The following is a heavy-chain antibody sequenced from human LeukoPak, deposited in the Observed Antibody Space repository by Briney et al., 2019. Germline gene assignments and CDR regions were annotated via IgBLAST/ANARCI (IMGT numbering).Heavy chain of an antibody. J-gene: IGHJ6*02. CDR3: ARDKLPPFYYYGMDV. V-gene: IGHV3-33*01. Sequence: GGSLRLSCAASGFTFSSYGMHWVRQAPGKGLEWVAVIWYDGSNKYYADSVKGRFTISRDNSKNTLYLQMNSLRAEDTAVYYCARDKLPPFYYYGMDVWGQGTTVTVSS. CDR1: GFTFSSYG. CDR2: IWYDGSNK. D-gene: IGHD1-7*01.